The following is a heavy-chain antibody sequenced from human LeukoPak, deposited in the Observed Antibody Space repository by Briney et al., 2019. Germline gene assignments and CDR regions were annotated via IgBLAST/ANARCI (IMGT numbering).Heavy chain of an antibody. CDR3: ARELWPFYFDY. CDR1: GYTFTDYA. V-gene: IGHV1-3*01. D-gene: IGHD3-10*01. J-gene: IGHJ4*02. CDR2: INAGNGKT. Sequence: ASVKVSCKASGYTFTDYAMHWVRQAPGQRLEWMGWINAGNGKTKYSQKFQGRVTITRDTSASTAYMELSSLKTEDTAVYYCARELWPFYFDYWGQGTLVTVSS.